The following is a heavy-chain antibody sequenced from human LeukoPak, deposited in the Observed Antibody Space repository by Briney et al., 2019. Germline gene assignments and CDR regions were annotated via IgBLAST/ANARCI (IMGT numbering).Heavy chain of an antibody. CDR1: GFTFSTYW. CDR3: ARGFWTGVEY. CDR2: IKSDGSDT. J-gene: IGHJ4*02. D-gene: IGHD3/OR15-3a*01. Sequence: GGSLRLSCAAYGFTFSTYWMDWVRQAPGEGRVWFSRIKSDGSDTSYADYVKGRFTISRDNAKNTLYLQMNSLRAEDTAVYYCARGFWTGVEYWGQGALVTVSS. V-gene: IGHV3-74*01.